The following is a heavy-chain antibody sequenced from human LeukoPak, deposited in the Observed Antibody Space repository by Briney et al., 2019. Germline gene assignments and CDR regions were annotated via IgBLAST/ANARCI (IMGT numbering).Heavy chain of an antibody. D-gene: IGHD6-6*01. CDR1: GGSINSY. CDR2: ISGSGTI. J-gene: IGHJ5*02. V-gene: IGHV4-4*07. Sequence: SEPLSLTCTVSGGSINSYWSWIRQPAGKGLEWIGRISGSGTITYNPALQSRLSISIDTSKNQFSLKLMSVTAADTAVYYCARDWTYSSSPGPFDPWGQGTLVTVSS. CDR3: ARDWTYSSSPGPFDP.